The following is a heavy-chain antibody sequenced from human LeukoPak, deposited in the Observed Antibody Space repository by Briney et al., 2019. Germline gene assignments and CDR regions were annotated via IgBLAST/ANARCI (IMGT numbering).Heavy chain of an antibody. Sequence: GGSLRLSCAASGFPVSSNYMSWVRQPPGKGVEWVSVMHSEGSTYYGDPGKGRFTIARDNLKHTFSLQMDSLRGEDTAVYYCARDQVLRGSYRTYYYGMDVWGKGTTVTVSS. D-gene: IGHD3-16*01. CDR2: MHSEGST. CDR1: GFPVSSNY. CDR3: ARDQVLRGSYRTYYYGMDV. J-gene: IGHJ6*04. V-gene: IGHV3-53*01.